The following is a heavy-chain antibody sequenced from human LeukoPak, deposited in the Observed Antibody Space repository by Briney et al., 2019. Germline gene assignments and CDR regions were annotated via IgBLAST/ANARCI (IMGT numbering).Heavy chain of an antibody. Sequence: SETLSLTCTVSGGSISSYYWSWIRQPAGKGLEWIGRIYTSGSTNYNPSLKSRVTMSVDTSKNQFSLKLSSVTAADTAVYYCAFTGYDSSGYYPFDYCGQGTLVTVSS. J-gene: IGHJ4*02. CDR1: GGSISSYY. V-gene: IGHV4-4*07. CDR3: AFTGYDSSGYYPFDY. D-gene: IGHD3-22*01. CDR2: IYTSGST.